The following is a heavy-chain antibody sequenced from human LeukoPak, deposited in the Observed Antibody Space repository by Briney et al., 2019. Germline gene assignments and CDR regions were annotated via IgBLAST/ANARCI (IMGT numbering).Heavy chain of an antibody. Sequence: AGGSLRLSCAASGFTFSSYWMHWVRQAPGKGLVWVSRINSDGSSTSYADSVKGRFTISRDNAKNTLYLQMNSPRAEDAAVYYCARPRYYYCMDVWGKGTTVTVSS. CDR3: ARPRYYYCMDV. J-gene: IGHJ6*03. CDR1: GFTFSSYW. V-gene: IGHV3-74*01. CDR2: INSDGSST.